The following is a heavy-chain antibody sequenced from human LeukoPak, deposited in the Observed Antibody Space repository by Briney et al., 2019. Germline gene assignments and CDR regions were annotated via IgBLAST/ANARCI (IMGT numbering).Heavy chain of an antibody. V-gene: IGHV3-7*01. CDR1: GFNFPRYW. CDR3: ARSSRVPAAINDY. D-gene: IGHD2-2*01. J-gene: IGHJ4*02. CDR2: IRQDGSDQ. Sequence: GGSLRLSCAASGFNFPRYWMSWVRQAPGKGLEWVANIRQDGSDQYYVDSVEGRFTISRDNAHNFLFLHMTSLRADDTAVYYCARSSRVPAAINDYWGQGTLVTVSS.